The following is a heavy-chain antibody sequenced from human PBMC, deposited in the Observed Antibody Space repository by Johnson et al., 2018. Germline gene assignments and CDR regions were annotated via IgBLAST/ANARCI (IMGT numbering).Heavy chain of an antibody. D-gene: IGHD2-8*01. V-gene: IGHV4-59*01. CDR2: IYYSGST. CDR3: ARDQYCTNGVCYSYMDV. Sequence: QVQLQESGPGLVKPSETLSLTCTVSGGSISSYYWSWIRQPPGKGLEWIGYIYYSGSTNYNPSLKSRVTISVDTSKNQFSLKLSSVTAADTAVYYCARDQYCTNGVCYSYMDVWGQGTTVTVSS. J-gene: IGHJ6*03. CDR1: GGSISSYY.